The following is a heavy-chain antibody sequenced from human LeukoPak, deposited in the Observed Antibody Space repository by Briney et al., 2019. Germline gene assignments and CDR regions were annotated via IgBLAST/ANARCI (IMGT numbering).Heavy chain of an antibody. CDR2: ISYDGSNK. D-gene: IGHD3-10*01. J-gene: IGHJ4*02. CDR1: GFTFGSYG. CDR3: AKGEDMVRGVNYFDY. V-gene: IGHV3-30*18. Sequence: GRSLRLSCAASGFTFGSYGMHWVRQAPGKGLEWVAVISYDGSNKYYADSVKGRFTISRDNSKNTLYLQMNSLRAEDTAVYYCAKGEDMVRGVNYFDYWGQGTLVTVSS.